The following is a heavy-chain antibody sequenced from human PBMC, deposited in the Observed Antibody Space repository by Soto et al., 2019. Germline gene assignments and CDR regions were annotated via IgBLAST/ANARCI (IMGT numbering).Heavy chain of an antibody. D-gene: IGHD4-4*01. CDR3: ARWATVASYFDY. Sequence: QVQLQESGPGLVKPSETLSITCTVSGGSVSSGSYYWSWIRQPPGKGLEWIGYIYYSGSTNYNPSLKSRVTISVDTSKNYFSLKLSSVTAADTAVYYCARWATVASYFDYWGQGTLVTVSS. CDR2: IYYSGST. V-gene: IGHV4-61*01. CDR1: GGSVSSGSYY. J-gene: IGHJ4*02.